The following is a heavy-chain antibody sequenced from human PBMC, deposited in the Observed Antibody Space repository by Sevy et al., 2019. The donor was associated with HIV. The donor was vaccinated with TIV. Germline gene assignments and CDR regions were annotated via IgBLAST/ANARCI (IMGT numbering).Heavy chain of an antibody. V-gene: IGHV3-74*01. Sequence: GGSLRLSCAASGFTFSSYWMHWVRQAPGKGLVWVSRINSDGSSTSYADSVKGRFTISRDNAKNTLYLQMNSLRAEDTAVYYCARGQAEYSSSSLELGFDYWGQGTLVTVSS. D-gene: IGHD6-6*01. J-gene: IGHJ4*02. CDR3: ARGQAEYSSSSLELGFDY. CDR2: INSDGSST. CDR1: GFTFSSYW.